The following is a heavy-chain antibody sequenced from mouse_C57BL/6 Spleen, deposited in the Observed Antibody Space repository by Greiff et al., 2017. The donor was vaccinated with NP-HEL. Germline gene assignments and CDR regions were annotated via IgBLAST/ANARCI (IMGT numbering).Heavy chain of an antibody. V-gene: IGHV1-7*01. D-gene: IGHD1-1*01. CDR3: AFITTVVYPFFDY. Sequence: VQLKQSGAELAKPGASVKLSCKASGFTFTSYWMHWVHQRPGQGLEWIGYINPSSGYTKYNQKFKDKATLTADKSYSTAYMQLSSLTYEDSSVYYWAFITTVVYPFFDYWGQGTTLTVSS. CDR2: INPSSGYT. J-gene: IGHJ2*01. CDR1: GFTFTSYW.